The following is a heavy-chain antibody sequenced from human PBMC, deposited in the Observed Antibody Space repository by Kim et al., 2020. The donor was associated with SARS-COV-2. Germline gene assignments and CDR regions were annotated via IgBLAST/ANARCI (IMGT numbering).Heavy chain of an antibody. CDR1: GYTLTELS. V-gene: IGHV1-24*01. J-gene: IGHJ4*02. CDR3: ATDPSGYDRYALGY. CDR2: FDPEDGET. Sequence: ASVKVSCKVSGYTLTELSMHWVRQAPGKGLEWMGGFDPEDGETIYAQKFQGRVTMTEDTSTDTAYMELSSLRSEDTAVYYCATDPSGYDRYALGYWGQGTLVTVSS. D-gene: IGHD5-12*01.